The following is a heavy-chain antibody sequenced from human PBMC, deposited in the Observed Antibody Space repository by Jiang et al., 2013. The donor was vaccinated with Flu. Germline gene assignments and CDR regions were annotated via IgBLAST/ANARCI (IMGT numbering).Heavy chain of an antibody. CDR3: ARDQAAAGLWNDYYYYGMDV. V-gene: IGHV4-61*01. Sequence: TVSGGSVSSGSYYWSWIRQPQGGTGVDWVYLLQWEHQLQPLPQESSHHIIDTSKNQFSLKLSSVTAADTAVYYCARDQAAAGLWNDYYYYGMDVWGQGTTVTVSS. D-gene: IGHD6-13*01. J-gene: IGHJ6*02. CDR1: GGSVSSGSYY. CDR2: LLQWEH.